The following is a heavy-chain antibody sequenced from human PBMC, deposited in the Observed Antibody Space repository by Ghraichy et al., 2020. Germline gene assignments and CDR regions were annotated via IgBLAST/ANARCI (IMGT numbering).Heavy chain of an antibody. CDR3: ARGTELSSSFTVDY. V-gene: IGHV4-31*03. CDR1: GGSITSGGYF. Sequence: SLNISCSVTGGSITSGGYFWSWVRQPPGKGLEWIGDSYHSESTYYNPSLKSRVTISVDASTRQFSLKLTSVTAADTAVYYCARGTELSSSFTVDYWGQGALVTVSS. J-gene: IGHJ4*02. CDR2: SYHSEST. D-gene: IGHD6-6*01.